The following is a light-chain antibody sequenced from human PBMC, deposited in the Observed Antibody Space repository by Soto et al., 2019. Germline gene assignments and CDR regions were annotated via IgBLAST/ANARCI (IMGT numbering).Light chain of an antibody. CDR1: SSDVGGYNY. Sequence: QSVLAQPASVSGSPGQSITISCTGTSSDVGGYNYVSWYQQHPGKAPKLMIYEVSNRPSGVSNRFSGSKSGNTDSLTISGLQAEDEADYYCSSYTSSSTLSYAFGAGTKVTVL. J-gene: IGLJ1*01. CDR3: SSYTSSSTLSYA. V-gene: IGLV2-14*01. CDR2: EVS.